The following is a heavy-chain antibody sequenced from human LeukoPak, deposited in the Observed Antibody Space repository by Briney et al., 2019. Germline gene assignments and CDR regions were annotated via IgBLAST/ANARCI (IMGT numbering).Heavy chain of an antibody. CDR3: AGGIFGVVINAFHI. Sequence: PSETLSLTCTVSGGPISSYYWSWIRQPPGKGLEWIGYIYYSGSTNYNPSLKSRVTISVDTSKNQFSLKLTSVTAADTAVYYCAGGIFGVVINAFHIWGQGTMVTVSS. CDR1: GGPISSYY. CDR2: IYYSGST. V-gene: IGHV4-59*01. J-gene: IGHJ3*02. D-gene: IGHD3-3*01.